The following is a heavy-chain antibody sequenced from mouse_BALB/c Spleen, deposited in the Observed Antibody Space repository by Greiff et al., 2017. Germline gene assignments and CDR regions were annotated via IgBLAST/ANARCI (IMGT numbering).Heavy chain of an antibody. V-gene: IGHV3-2*02. J-gene: IGHJ2*01. CDR2: ISYSGST. CDR3: ARFTGRGLDY. Sequence: DVQLQESGPGLVKPSQSLSLTCTVTGYSITSYYVWCWIQQLPGNQVEWMGNISYSGSTSYNPSLKSRITITQDTSKNQFFLQLNSVTTEDTATYYCARFTGRGLDYWGQGTALTVSS. D-gene: IGHD4-1*01. CDR1: GYSITSYYV.